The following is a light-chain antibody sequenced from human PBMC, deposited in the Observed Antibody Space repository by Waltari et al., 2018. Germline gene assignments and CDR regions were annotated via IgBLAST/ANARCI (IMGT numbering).Light chain of an antibody. CDR3: YSTTDNNLGV. CDR2: QDS. CDR1: MLPKKS. J-gene: IGLJ1*01. V-gene: IGLV3-27*01. Sequence: SSELTQPSSVSVSPGQTARINCSGAMLPKKSTRWFQQNPGQAPVLVLYQDSARPSGIPERFSGSSSGTTVTLTISGAQVEDEADYYCYSTTDNNLGVFGPGTRVTVL.